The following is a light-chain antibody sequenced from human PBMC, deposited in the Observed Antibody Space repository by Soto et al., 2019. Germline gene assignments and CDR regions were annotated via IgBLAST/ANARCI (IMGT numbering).Light chain of an antibody. Sequence: DIQMTQSPSTLSGSVGDGVAITYRASQTISSWLAWYQQKPGKAPKLLIYKASTLKSGVPSRFSGSGSGTEFPLTIRRLQPDDFATYYCQHYHSYSEAFGQGTQV. CDR2: KAS. CDR3: QHYHSYSEA. J-gene: IGKJ1*01. V-gene: IGKV1-5*03. CDR1: QTISSW.